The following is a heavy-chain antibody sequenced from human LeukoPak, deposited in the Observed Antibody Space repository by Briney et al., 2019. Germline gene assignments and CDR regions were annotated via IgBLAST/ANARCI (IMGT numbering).Heavy chain of an antibody. CDR1: GGTFSSYA. V-gene: IGHV1-69*05. Sequence: ASVKVSCKASGGTFSSYAISWVRQAPGQGLEWMGGIIPIFGKANYAQKFQGRVTITTDESTSTAYMELSSLRSEDTAVYYCARGVRYCSSTSCYTGNAFDIWGQGTMVTVSS. D-gene: IGHD2-2*02. CDR3: ARGVRYCSSTSCYTGNAFDI. J-gene: IGHJ3*02. CDR2: IIPIFGKA.